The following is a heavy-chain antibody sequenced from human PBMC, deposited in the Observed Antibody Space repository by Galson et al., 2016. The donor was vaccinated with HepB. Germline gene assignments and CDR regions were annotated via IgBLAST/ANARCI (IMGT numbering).Heavy chain of an antibody. D-gene: IGHD3-3*01. CDR1: GFTFSSYT. CDR2: IWFDGTND. CDR3: ARDPSGHGMDV. V-gene: IGHV3-30-3*01. J-gene: IGHJ6*02. Sequence: SLRLSCAASGFTFSSYTMHWARQAPGKGLEWVAVIWFDGTNDYYADSVKGRFTISRDNSKNTLYLQMNSLRAEDTAVYYCARDPSGHGMDVWGQGTTVTVSS.